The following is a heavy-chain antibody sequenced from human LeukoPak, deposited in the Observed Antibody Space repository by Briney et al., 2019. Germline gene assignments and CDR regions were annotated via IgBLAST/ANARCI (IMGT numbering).Heavy chain of an antibody. D-gene: IGHD6-13*01. CDR3: ASIAAAGNE. CDR1: GGSISRSPYY. J-gene: IGHJ4*02. Sequence: SETLSLTCTVSGGSISRSPYYWGWIRQPPGQGLEWIGSIYYSGSTYYNPSLKSRVTISVDTSMNQLSLKLSSVTAADTAVYYCASIAAAGNEWGQGTLVTVSS. CDR2: IYYSGST. V-gene: IGHV4-39*01.